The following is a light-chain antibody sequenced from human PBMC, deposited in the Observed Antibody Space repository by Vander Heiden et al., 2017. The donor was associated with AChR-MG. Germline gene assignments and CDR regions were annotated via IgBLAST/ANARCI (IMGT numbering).Light chain of an antibody. V-gene: IGLV2-14*03. J-gene: IGLJ2*01. CDR1: SSDVGGYNY. Sequence: QSALTQPASVSGSPGQSITISCTGTSSDVGGYNYGCWYQQHPGKAPKLMIYDVSNRPSGVSNRFSGSKSGNTASLTISGLQAEDEADYYCSSYTSSSTLFGGGTKLTVL. CDR2: DVS. CDR3: SSYTSSSTL.